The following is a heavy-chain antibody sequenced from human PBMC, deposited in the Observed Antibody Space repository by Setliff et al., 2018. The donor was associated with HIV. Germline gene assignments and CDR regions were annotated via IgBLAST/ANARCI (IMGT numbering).Heavy chain of an antibody. D-gene: IGHD6-6*01. CDR1: GFTLSDHW. J-gene: IGHJ4*02. CDR3: ARDVGSSSYFDY. Sequence: PGGSLRLSCAASGFTLSDHWMHWVRQVPGKGLVWVSRTNNDGSITNYADFVKGRFTMSRDSAKNTLYLQMNSLRVEDTAVYYCARDVGSSSYFDYWGQGTLVTVS. V-gene: IGHV3-74*01. CDR2: TNNDGSIT.